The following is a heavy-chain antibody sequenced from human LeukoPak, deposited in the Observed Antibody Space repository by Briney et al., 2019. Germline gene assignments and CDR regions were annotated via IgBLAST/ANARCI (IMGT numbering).Heavy chain of an antibody. CDR3: VRVHATGDAFDI. V-gene: IGHV3-33*01. CDR2: IWYDGSNK. D-gene: IGHD2-15*01. J-gene: IGHJ3*02. CDR1: GFTFSSYG. Sequence: GGSLRLSCAASGFTFSSYGMHWVRQAPGKGLEWVAVIWYDGSNKYYADSVKGRFTISRDNSKNTLYLQMNSLRAEDTAVYYCVRVHATGDAFDIWGQGTMVTVSS.